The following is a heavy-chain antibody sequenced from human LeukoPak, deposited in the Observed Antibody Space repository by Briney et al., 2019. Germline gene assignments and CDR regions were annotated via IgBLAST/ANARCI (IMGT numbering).Heavy chain of an antibody. V-gene: IGHV3-7*01. CDR3: ARAFS. CDR1: GFSLSSQW. D-gene: IGHD3-16*01. J-gene: IGHJ5*02. CDR2: IKEDGSQK. Sequence: PGGSLRLSCAASGFSLSSQWMSWVRQAPGKGPEWVANIKEDGSQKSYVDSVKGRFTISRDNAKNSLYLQMNCLRAEDTAVYYCARAFSWGQGTLVTVSS.